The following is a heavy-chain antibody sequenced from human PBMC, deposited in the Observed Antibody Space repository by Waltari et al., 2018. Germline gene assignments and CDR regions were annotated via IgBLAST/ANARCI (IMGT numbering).Heavy chain of an antibody. J-gene: IGHJ4*01. D-gene: IGHD5-12*01. V-gene: IGHV4-39*01. CDR3: ARQEEWLRFFDY. CDR2: IYYSGST. CDR1: GGSISSSSYY. Sequence: QLQLQESGPGLVKPSETLSLTCTASGGSISSSSYYWGWIRQPPGKGLEWIGSIYYSGSTYYNPSLKSRVTISVDTSKNQFSLKLSSVTAADTAVYYCARQEEWLRFFDYWGQGTLVTVSS.